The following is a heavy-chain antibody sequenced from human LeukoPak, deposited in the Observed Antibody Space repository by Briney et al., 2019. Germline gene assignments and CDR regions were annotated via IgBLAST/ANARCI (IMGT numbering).Heavy chain of an antibody. CDR2: MNPNSGNT. Sequence: ASVKVSCKASGYTFTSYDINWVRQATGQGREWRGWMNPNSGNTGYAQKFQGRVTMTSTTSISTAYMELSSLRSEATAVYYCARGGRYCSGGSCYDYYGMDVWGQGTTVTVSS. J-gene: IGHJ6*02. CDR3: ARGGRYCSGGSCYDYYGMDV. CDR1: GYTFTSYD. D-gene: IGHD2-15*01. V-gene: IGHV1-8*01.